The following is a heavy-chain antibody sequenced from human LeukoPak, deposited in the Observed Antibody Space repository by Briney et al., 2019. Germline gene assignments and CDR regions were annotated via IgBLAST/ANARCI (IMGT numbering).Heavy chain of an antibody. CDR3: ATAPLLAAAGLFFDY. V-gene: IGHV4-59*08. D-gene: IGHD6-13*01. J-gene: IGHJ4*02. Sequence: SETLSLTCTVSGGSISSYYWSWIRQPPGKGLEWIGYIYYSGSTNYNPSLKSRVTISVDTSKNQFSLKLSSVTAADTAVYYCATAPLLAAAGLFFDYWGQGTLVTVSS. CDR2: IYYSGST. CDR1: GGSISSYY.